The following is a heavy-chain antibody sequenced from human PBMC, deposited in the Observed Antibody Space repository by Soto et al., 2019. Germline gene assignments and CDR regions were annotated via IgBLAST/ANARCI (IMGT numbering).Heavy chain of an antibody. CDR3: ARDAHIVVVPAAIWQDY. CDR1: GYTFTSYG. CDR2: ISAYNGNT. J-gene: IGHJ4*02. D-gene: IGHD2-2*01. Sequence: ASVKVSCKASGYTFTSYGISWLLQAPGQGLEWMGWISAYNGNTNYAQKLQGRVTMTTDTSTSTAYMELRSLRSDDTAVYYCARDAHIVVVPAAIWQDYWGQGTLVTVSS. V-gene: IGHV1-18*01.